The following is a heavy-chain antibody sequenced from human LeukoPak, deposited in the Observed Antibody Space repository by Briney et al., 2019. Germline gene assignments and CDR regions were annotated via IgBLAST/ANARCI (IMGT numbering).Heavy chain of an antibody. D-gene: IGHD3-10*01. CDR1: GGSFSGYY. CDR2: IYHSGST. CDR3: ARDPDYYGSGSPVSY. Sequence: SETLSLTCAVYGGSFSGYYWSWIRQPPGKGLEWIGYIYHSGSTYYNPSLQSRVTIPVDRSSNQFSLRLTSVTAADTAVYYCARDPDYYGSGSPVSYWGQGTLVTVSS. J-gene: IGHJ4*02. V-gene: IGHV4-34*01.